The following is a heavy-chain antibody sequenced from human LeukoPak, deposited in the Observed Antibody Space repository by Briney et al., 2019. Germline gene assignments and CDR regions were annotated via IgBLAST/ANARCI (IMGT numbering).Heavy chain of an antibody. J-gene: IGHJ4*02. Sequence: PGGTLRLSCAGSGYSFSNFGMSWVRQAPGKGLEWVSAITGSGRSTYYADSVKGRFTISRDNSKNTLYLQMNSLRAEDTAVYYCAKDQLVTHGVDYWGQGTLVTVSS. CDR3: AKDQLVTHGVDY. CDR2: ITGSGRST. V-gene: IGHV3-23*01. CDR1: GYSFSNFG. D-gene: IGHD4-17*01.